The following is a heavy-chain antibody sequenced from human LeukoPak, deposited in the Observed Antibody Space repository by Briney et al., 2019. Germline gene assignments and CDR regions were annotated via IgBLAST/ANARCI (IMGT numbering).Heavy chain of an antibody. CDR2: IYYSGST. J-gene: IGHJ4*02. CDR1: GGSISSYY. V-gene: IGHV4-59*01. Sequence: SETLSLTCTVSGGSISSYYWSWIRQPPGKGLEWIGYIYYSGSTNYNPSLKSRVTISVDTSKNQFSLKLSSVTAADTAVYYCARERRGYSYGPKPYYFDYWGQGTPVTVSS. D-gene: IGHD5-18*01. CDR3: ARERRGYSYGPKPYYFDY.